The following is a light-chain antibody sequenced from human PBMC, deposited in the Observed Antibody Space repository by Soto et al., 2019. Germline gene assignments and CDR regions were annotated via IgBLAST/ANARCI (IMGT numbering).Light chain of an antibody. CDR1: SSDIGSYNL. J-gene: IGLJ2*01. Sequence: QSALTQPASVSGSPGQSITISCTGTSSDIGSYNLVSWYQHRPGKAPKLMIYEGSKRPSGVSNRFSGSKSGNTASLTISGLQAEDEADYYCCSYAGITTYVVFGGGTQLTVL. CDR2: EGS. V-gene: IGLV2-23*01. CDR3: CSYAGITTYVV.